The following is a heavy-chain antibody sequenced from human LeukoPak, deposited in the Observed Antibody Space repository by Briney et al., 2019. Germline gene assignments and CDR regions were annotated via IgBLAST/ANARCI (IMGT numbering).Heavy chain of an antibody. D-gene: IGHD3-22*01. Sequence: SETLSLTCTVSGGSISSHYWSWIRQPPGKGLEWIGYIYYSGSTNYNPSLKSRVTISVDTSKNQFSLKLSSVTAADTAVFYCAREEGRYYDTSGLFDYWGQGTLVTVSS. CDR2: IYYSGST. V-gene: IGHV4-59*11. J-gene: IGHJ4*02. CDR3: AREEGRYYDTSGLFDY. CDR1: GGSISSHY.